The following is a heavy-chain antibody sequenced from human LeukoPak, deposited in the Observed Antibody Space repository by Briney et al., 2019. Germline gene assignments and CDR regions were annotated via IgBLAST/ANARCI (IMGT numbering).Heavy chain of an antibody. Sequence: GGSLRLSCAASGFTVSSNYMSWVRQAPGKGLEWVSVIYSGGSTYYADSVKGRFTISRDNSKNTLYLQMNSLRAEDTAVYYCARVNAEMSSGWYRGDAFDIWGQGTMVTDSS. CDR2: IYSGGST. CDR1: GFTVSSNY. J-gene: IGHJ3*02. CDR3: ARVNAEMSSGWYRGDAFDI. V-gene: IGHV3-66*01. D-gene: IGHD6-19*01.